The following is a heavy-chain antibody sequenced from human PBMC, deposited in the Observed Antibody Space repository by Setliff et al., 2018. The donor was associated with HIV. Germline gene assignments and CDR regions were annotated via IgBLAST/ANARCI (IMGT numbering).Heavy chain of an antibody. D-gene: IGHD3-10*01. Sequence: SVKVSCKASGGTFNNYAISWVRQAPGQGLEWVGGIIPLFGTTNCAQKFQGRVTITADESANTAHMELNSLRSIDTAMYYCATVFYYNSESYSLDYWGQGMLVTVSS. V-gene: IGHV1-69*13. CDR3: ATVFYYNSESYSLDY. J-gene: IGHJ4*02. CDR2: IIPLFGTT. CDR1: GGTFNNYA.